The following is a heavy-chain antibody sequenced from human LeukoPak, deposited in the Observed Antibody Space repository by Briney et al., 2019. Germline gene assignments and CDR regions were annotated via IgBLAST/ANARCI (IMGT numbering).Heavy chain of an antibody. J-gene: IGHJ6*03. CDR3: ARRMTTALYYYYYMDF. V-gene: IGHV4-34*01. D-gene: IGHD4-11*01. CDR2: INHSGST. CDR1: GGSFSGYY. Sequence: SETLSLTCSVYGGSFSGYYWSWIRQPPGKGLEWIGEINHSGSTNYNPSLKSRVTISVDTSKSQFSLKLSSVTAADTAVYYCARRMTTALYYYYYMDFWDKGTTVTVSS.